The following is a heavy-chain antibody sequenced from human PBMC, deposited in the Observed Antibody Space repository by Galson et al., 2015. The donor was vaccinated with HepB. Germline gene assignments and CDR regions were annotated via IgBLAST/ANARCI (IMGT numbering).Heavy chain of an antibody. CDR3: AKEDSGWYGNFDY. D-gene: IGHD6-19*01. Sequence: SLRLSCAASGFTLNNYGMHWVRQAPGKGLEWVAFVRYDGSDSYLDSVKGRFTISRDNSKNTLHLQMNSLRTEDTAVYYCAKEDSGWYGNFDYWGQGTLVTVSS. CDR1: GFTLNNYG. V-gene: IGHV3-30*02. CDR2: VRYDGSD. J-gene: IGHJ4*02.